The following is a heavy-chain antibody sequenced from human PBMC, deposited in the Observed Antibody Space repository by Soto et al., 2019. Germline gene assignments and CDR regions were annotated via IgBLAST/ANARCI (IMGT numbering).Heavy chain of an antibody. V-gene: IGHV3-9*01. CDR1: GFTFDDYA. CDR3: AKDMDDFWYYFDY. Sequence: GGSLRLSCAASGFTFDDYAMHWVRQAPGKGLEWVSGISWNSGSIGYADSVKGRFTISRDNAKNSLYLQMNSLRAEDTALYYCAKDMDDFWYYFDYWGQGTLVTVSS. D-gene: IGHD3-3*01. CDR2: ISWNSGSI. J-gene: IGHJ4*02.